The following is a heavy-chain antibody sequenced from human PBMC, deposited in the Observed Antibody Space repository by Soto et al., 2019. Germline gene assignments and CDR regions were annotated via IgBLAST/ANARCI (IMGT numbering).Heavy chain of an antibody. CDR2: ISYDGSNK. CDR3: SREYCSGGSFPKDVYYYYGMDV. Sequence: GGSLRLSCAASGFTFSSYAMHWVRQAPGKGLEWVAVISYDGSNKYYADSVKGRFTISRDNSKNTLYLQMNSLRAEDTAVYYCSREYCSGGSFPKDVYYYYGMDVWGQGTTVTVSS. V-gene: IGHV3-30-3*01. CDR1: GFTFSSYA. J-gene: IGHJ6*02. D-gene: IGHD2-15*01.